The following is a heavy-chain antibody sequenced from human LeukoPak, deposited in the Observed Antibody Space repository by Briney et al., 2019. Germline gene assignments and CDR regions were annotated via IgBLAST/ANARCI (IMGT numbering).Heavy chain of an antibody. Sequence: SETLSLTCTVSGGSISSYYWSWIRQPPGKGLEWIGYIYYSGSTNYNPSLKSRVTISVDTSKNQFSLKLSSVTAADTAVYYCATYVSGKGSFDYWGQGTLVTVSS. D-gene: IGHD3-10*01. J-gene: IGHJ4*02. CDR3: ATYVSGKGSFDY. V-gene: IGHV4-59*08. CDR1: GGSISSYY. CDR2: IYYSGST.